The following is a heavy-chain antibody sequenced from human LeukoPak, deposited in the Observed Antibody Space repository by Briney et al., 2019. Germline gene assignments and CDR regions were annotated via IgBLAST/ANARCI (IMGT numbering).Heavy chain of an antibody. CDR1: GGSVSSGSYY. CDR3: ARERGSYSVDY. V-gene: IGHV4-61*01. D-gene: IGHD1-26*01. Sequence: SETLSLTCTVSGGSVSSGSYYWSWIRQPPGKGLEWIGYIYYSGSTNYNPSLKSRVTISVDTSKNQFSLKLSSVTAADTAVYYCARERGSYSVDYWGQGTLVTVSS. J-gene: IGHJ4*02. CDR2: IYYSGST.